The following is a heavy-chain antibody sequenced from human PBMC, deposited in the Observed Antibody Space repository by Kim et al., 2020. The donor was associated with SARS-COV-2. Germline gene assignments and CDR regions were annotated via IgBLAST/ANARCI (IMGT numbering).Heavy chain of an antibody. CDR1: GFTFSSYA. D-gene: IGHD3-10*01. CDR2: TSSDGSII. J-gene: IGHJ4*02. Sequence: GGSLRLSCLASGFTFSSYAMSWIRQAPGKGPEWVAVTSSDGSIIYYADSVKGRFTISRANSRNTLYLDMDSLSAQDTAIYYCAREGDAWGTMGDFDYWGQGTLVTVSS. CDR3: AREGDAWGTMGDFDY. V-gene: IGHV3-30*04.